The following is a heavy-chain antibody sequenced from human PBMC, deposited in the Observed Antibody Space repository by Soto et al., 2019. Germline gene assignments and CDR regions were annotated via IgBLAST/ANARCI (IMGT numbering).Heavy chain of an antibody. CDR3: ARRYGTTFDY. J-gene: IGHJ4*02. CDR2: IYYSGST. Sequence: QVQLQESGPGLVKPSETLSLTCTVSGGSISSYYWSWIRQPPGKGLEWIGYIYYSGSTNYNPSLXSRVPIXXDTSKNQFSLKLSSVTAADTAVYYCARRYGTTFDYWGQGTLVTVSS. V-gene: IGHV4-59*01. D-gene: IGHD1-7*01. CDR1: GGSISSYY.